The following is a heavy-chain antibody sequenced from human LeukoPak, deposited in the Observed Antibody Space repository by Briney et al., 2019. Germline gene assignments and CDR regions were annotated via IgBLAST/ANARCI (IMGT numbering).Heavy chain of an antibody. D-gene: IGHD6-6*01. V-gene: IGHV4-59*08. CDR1: GGSISSYY. J-gene: IGHJ4*02. Sequence: ASETLSLTCTVSGGSISSYYWSWIRQPPGKGLEWIGYIYYSGSTNYNPSLKSRVTISVDTSENQFSLKLSSVTAADTAVYYYARQISSSSAAFDYWGRGTLVTVSS. CDR3: ARQISSSSAAFDY. CDR2: IYYSGST.